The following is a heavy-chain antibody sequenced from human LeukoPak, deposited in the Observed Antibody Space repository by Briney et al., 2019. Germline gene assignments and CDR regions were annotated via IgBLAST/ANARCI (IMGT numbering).Heavy chain of an antibody. V-gene: IGHV4-59*01. CDR2: IYYSGST. Sequence: SETLSLTCTVSGGSINSYYWSWIRQPPEKGLEWIGYIYYSGSTNYNPSLKSRVTISVDTSKNQFSLKLSSVTAADTAVYYCARDLGATNAFDIWGQGTMVTVSS. D-gene: IGHD1-26*01. CDR1: GGSINSYY. CDR3: ARDLGATNAFDI. J-gene: IGHJ3*02.